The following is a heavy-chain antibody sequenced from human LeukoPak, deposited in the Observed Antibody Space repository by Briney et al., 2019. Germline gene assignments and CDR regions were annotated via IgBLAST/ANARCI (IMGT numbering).Heavy chain of an antibody. J-gene: IGHJ4*02. D-gene: IGHD3-16*02. CDR3: AREGGKSFGEVIMTRRGLDY. Sequence: ASVKVSCKASGYTFTGYYIHWVRQAPGQGLEWMGWINPNSGGADYAQKFQGRVTMTRDTSISTAYMELSRLRSDDTAVYYCAREGGKSFGEVIMTRRGLDYWGQGTLVTVSS. CDR2: INPNSGGA. V-gene: IGHV1-2*02. CDR1: GYTFTGYY.